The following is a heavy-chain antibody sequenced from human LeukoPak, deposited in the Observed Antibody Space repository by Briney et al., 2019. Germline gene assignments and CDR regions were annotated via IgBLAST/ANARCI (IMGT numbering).Heavy chain of an antibody. CDR2: ISDTSSTI. V-gene: IGHV3-48*01. J-gene: IGHJ6*02. CDR3: ARDPRTFYYYGMDV. D-gene: IGHD2-2*01. Sequence: PGGSLRLSCAASGFTFSSYAMSWVRQAPGKGLEWVSYISDTSSTIYYADSVKGRFTISRDNAKNSLFLQMNSLRAEDTAVYYCARDPRTFYYYGMDVWGQGTTVTVSS. CDR1: GFTFSSYA.